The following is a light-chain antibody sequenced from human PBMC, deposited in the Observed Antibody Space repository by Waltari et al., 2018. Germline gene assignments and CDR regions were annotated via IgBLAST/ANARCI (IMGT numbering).Light chain of an antibody. CDR3: MQGLQTPYT. Sequence: DTVMTQCQFFLPATPGEPASISSRSSQSLLHRNGKIFFAWYVQKPGQSPQVLTYLGSNRASGVPDRFSGSDSGTDFTLKISRVEAEDVGVYYCMQGLQTPYTFGQGTKLEI. J-gene: IGKJ2*01. CDR1: QSLLHRNGKIF. V-gene: IGKV2-28*01. CDR2: LGS.